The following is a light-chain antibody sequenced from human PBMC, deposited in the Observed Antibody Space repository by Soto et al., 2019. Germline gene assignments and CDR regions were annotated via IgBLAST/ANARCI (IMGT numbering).Light chain of an antibody. J-gene: IGKJ1*01. Sequence: EIVLTQSPATLSLSPGERATLSCRASQSVSSYLAWYQQKPGQAPRLLIYGASNRATGIPARFSGSGSGTDFNLTSSSLEPEDFAVYYCQQRSNWPRTFGQGTKVDIK. CDR1: QSVSSY. V-gene: IGKV3-11*01. CDR2: GAS. CDR3: QQRSNWPRT.